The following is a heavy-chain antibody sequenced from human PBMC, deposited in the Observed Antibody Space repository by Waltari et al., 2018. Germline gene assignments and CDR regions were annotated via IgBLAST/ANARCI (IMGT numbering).Heavy chain of an antibody. V-gene: IGHV3-74*01. CDR3: AXGXDDYPLSXFXX. CDR1: GFTFSSYW. CDR2: IKSDXXXT. J-gene: IGHJ3*01. D-gene: IGHD4-17*01. Sequence: VQLVXXXGGLVQPGGSLTLSCASSGFTFSSYWMPWLRQPPGKAGVXVXXIKSDXXXTXYADSVKXRXTISRXNXKNTLSXQMNSLRGEDTXVYYCAXGXDDYPLSXFXXWGQGTXVXVXS.